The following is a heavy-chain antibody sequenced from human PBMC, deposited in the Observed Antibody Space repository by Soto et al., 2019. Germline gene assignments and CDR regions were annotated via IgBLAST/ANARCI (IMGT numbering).Heavy chain of an antibody. D-gene: IGHD1-26*01. V-gene: IGHV3-33*08. CDR3: ARDGVGATTFFGFLDY. Sequence: QVQLVESGGGVVQPGGSHRISCAASASIFKGHGMHWVRQAPGKGLEWVAIIRFDGSDEHYGDSVEGRVTISRDNSKNMLYLQMNSLRAEDTAVYYCARDGVGATTFFGFLDYWGQGTLVTVSS. J-gene: IGHJ4*02. CDR2: IRFDGSDE. CDR1: ASIFKGHG.